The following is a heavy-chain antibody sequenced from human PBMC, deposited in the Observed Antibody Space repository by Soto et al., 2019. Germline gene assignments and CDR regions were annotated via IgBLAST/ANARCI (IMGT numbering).Heavy chain of an antibody. CDR2: IVVGSGNT. CDR3: AADRNWNYVNGMDV. V-gene: IGHV1-58*01. D-gene: IGHD1-7*01. CDR1: GFTFTSSA. J-gene: IGHJ6*02. Sequence: GASVKVSCKASGFTFTSSAVQWVRQARGQRLEWIGWIVVGSGNTNYAQKFQERVTITRDMSTSTAYMELSSLRSEDTAVYYCAADRNWNYVNGMDVWGQGTTVTVSS.